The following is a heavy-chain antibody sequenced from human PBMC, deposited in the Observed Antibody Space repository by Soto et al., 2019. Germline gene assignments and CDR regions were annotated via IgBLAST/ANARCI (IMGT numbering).Heavy chain of an antibody. Sequence: EVQVVESXXXLXXXXXXLRLSCAVSGFTVTINYMSWVRQAPGKGLEWVSVIYSGGTIYYADSVKGRFTISRDTSKNTLYLQMNSLRGDDTAVYYCHGYGYWGQGTLVTVSS. CDR2: IYSGGTI. V-gene: IGHV3-53*01. D-gene: IGHD5-12*01. J-gene: IGHJ4*02. CDR3: HGYGY. CDR1: GFTVTINY.